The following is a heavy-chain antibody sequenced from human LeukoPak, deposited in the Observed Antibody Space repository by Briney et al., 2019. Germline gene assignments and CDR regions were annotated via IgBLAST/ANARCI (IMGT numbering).Heavy chain of an antibody. CDR1: GGTFNIYA. Sequence: ASVKVSCKPSGGTFNIYAITWVRQAPGQGFEWMGGIIPILRTPDYAQKFQGRVTITADESTNTVYMELNSLISEDTAIYYCAKKGAVYYDSSGYPYWGQGTLVTVSS. J-gene: IGHJ4*02. CDR2: IIPILRTP. CDR3: AKKGAVYYDSSGYPY. V-gene: IGHV1-69*13. D-gene: IGHD3-22*01.